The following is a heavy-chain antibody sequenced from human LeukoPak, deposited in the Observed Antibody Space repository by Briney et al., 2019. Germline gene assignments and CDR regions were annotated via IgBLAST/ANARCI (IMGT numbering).Heavy chain of an antibody. V-gene: IGHV1-69*05. CDR1: GGTFSSYA. CDR2: IIPIFGTT. J-gene: IGHJ4*02. D-gene: IGHD6-13*01. CDR3: ARGPSPLAADGNLEYFDY. Sequence: SVKASCKASGGTFSSYAISWVRQAPGQGLEWMGKIIPIFGTTYYARKFQGRVTITTDESTSTAYMELSSLRSEDTAVYYCARGPSPLAADGNLEYFDYWGQGTLVTVSS.